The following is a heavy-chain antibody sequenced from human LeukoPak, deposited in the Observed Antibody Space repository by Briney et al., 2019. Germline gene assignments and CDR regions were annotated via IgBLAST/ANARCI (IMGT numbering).Heavy chain of an antibody. V-gene: IGHV1-46*01. D-gene: IGHD6-13*01. CDR3: ARDPGPYSSSWSRWGVYYFDY. CDR2: INPSGGST. Sequence: GASVKVSCKASGYTFTSYYMHWVRQAPGQGLEWMGIINPSGGSTSHAQKFQGRVTMTRDTSTSTVYMELSSLRSEDTAVYYCARDPGPYSSSWSRWGVYYFDYWGQGTLVTVSS. J-gene: IGHJ4*02. CDR1: GYTFTSYY.